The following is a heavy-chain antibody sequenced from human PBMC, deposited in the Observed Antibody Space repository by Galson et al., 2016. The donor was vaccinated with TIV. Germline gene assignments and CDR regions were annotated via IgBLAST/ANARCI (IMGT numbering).Heavy chain of an antibody. D-gene: IGHD3-3*01. CDR2: ISGYNGNK. CDR1: GYTLSSYS. Sequence: SVKVSCKASGYTLSSYSVSWVRQAPGQGLEWLGWISGYNGNKNYAQEFQGRVTMTTDTSTSTAYMELRSLRSDDTAVYYCARVTTKTFDFWSGYDNSFCMDVWGKGTTVIVSS. V-gene: IGHV1-18*01. CDR3: ARVTTKTFDFWSGYDNSFCMDV. J-gene: IGHJ6*03.